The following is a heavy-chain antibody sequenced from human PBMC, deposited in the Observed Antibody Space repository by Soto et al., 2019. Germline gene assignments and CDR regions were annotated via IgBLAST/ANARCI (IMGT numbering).Heavy chain of an antibody. D-gene: IGHD5-18*01. V-gene: IGHV3-30*18. CDR3: AKDWIQLYGRRDLEMVDY. CDR1: GFTFSSYG. Sequence: GSLRLSCAASGFTFSSYGMHWVRQAPGKGLEWVAVISYDGSNKYYAESGKGRFTISRDNSKNTLYLQMNSLRAEETAVYYCAKDWIQLYGRRDLEMVDYWGQGTLVTVSS. CDR2: ISYDGSNK. J-gene: IGHJ4*02.